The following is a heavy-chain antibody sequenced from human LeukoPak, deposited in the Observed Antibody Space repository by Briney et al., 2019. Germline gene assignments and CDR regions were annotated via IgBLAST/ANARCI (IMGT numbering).Heavy chain of an antibody. V-gene: IGHV5-10-1*01. Sequence: GESLRISCKGSGYIFSNYWISWVRQMPGKGLEWMGRIDPIDSYTNYSPSFQGHVTMPVDKSTSTAYLQWSSLKASDTAMYYCARQTTVTTQSDYWGQGTLVTVSS. J-gene: IGHJ4*02. CDR2: IDPIDSYT. CDR1: GYIFSNYW. CDR3: ARQTTVTTQSDY. D-gene: IGHD4-17*01.